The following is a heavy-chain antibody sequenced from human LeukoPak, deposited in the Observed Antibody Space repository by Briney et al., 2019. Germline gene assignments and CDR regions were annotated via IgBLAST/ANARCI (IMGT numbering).Heavy chain of an antibody. CDR3: AKGGYTTNFDY. CDR1: GLTFSDYS. Sequence: PGGSLRLSCAASGLTFSDYSMSWVRQVPGKGLGWVSTIRASGGSTYYADSVKGRFIISGDNSKNMVFLQMNSLRAEDTAVYYCAKGGYTTNFDYWGQGTLVTVSS. V-gene: IGHV3-23*01. CDR2: IRASGGST. J-gene: IGHJ4*02. D-gene: IGHD2-2*02.